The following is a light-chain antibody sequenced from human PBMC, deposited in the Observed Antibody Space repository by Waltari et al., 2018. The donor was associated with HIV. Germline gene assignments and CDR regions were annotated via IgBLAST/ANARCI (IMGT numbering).Light chain of an antibody. Sequence: QSALAQPASVSGSPGQSITISCTGTSTDIGAYNYVSWYQKHPDRAPKVIIYQVKSRPSGVSDRFSVSKAGNTASLTISGLQAEDEADYYCSSYTTSSTYVFGRGTTVSVL. V-gene: IGLV2-14*01. CDR1: STDIGAYNY. J-gene: IGLJ1*01. CDR2: QVK. CDR3: SSYTTSSTYV.